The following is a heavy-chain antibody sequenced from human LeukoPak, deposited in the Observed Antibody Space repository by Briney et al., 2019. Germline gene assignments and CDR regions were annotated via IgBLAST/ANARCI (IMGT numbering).Heavy chain of an antibody. CDR3: ARGAVAAGYSSGWYWPYNWFDP. Sequence: ASVKVSCKASGYTFTSYGISWVRQAPGQGLEWMGWMNPNSGNTGYAQKFQGRVTMTRNTSISTAYMELSSLRSEDTAVYYCARGAVAAGYSSGWYWPYNWFDPWGQGTLVTVSS. CDR2: MNPNSGNT. J-gene: IGHJ5*02. CDR1: GYTFTSYG. D-gene: IGHD6-19*01. V-gene: IGHV1-8*02.